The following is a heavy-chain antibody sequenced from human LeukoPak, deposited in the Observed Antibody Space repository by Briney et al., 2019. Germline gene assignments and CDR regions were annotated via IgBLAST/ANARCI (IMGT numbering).Heavy chain of an antibody. J-gene: IGHJ6*03. CDR3: ARGGPPGYYYDYYTDV. V-gene: IGHV4-59*01. CDR1: GGSISSYY. CDR2: IYYSGST. Sequence: SETLSLTCTVSGGSISSYYWSWIRQPPGKGLEWIGYIYYSGSTNYNPSLKSRVTISVDTSKNQFSLKLSSVTAADTAVYFCARGGPPGYYYDYYTDVWGKGTTVTISS.